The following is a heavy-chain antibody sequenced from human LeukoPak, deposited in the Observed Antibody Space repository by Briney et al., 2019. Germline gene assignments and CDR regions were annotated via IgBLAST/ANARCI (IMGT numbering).Heavy chain of an antibody. CDR1: GGSISSSSYY. D-gene: IGHD3-10*01. CDR2: IYYSGST. Sequence: SETLSLTCTVSGGSISSSSYYWGWIRQPPGKGLEWIGSIYYSGSTYYNPSLKSRVTISVDTSKNQFSLKLSSVTAADTAVYYCARDGSGSSNYFDYWGQGILVTVSS. J-gene: IGHJ4*02. CDR3: ARDGSGSSNYFDY. V-gene: IGHV4-39*07.